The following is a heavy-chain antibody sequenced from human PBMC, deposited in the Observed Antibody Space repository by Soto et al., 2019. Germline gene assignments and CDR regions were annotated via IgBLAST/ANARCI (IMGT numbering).Heavy chain of an antibody. V-gene: IGHV4-39*01. J-gene: IGHJ6*02. D-gene: IGHD3-10*01. CDR2: IYYSGST. Sequence: PSETLSLTCTVSGGSISSSSYYWGWIRQPPGKGLEWIGSIYYSGSTYYNPSLKSRVTISVDTSKNQFSLKLSSVTAADTAVYYCARLYGSGSYLFYYGMDVWGQGTTVTVSS. CDR1: GGSISSSSYY. CDR3: ARLYGSGSYLFYYGMDV.